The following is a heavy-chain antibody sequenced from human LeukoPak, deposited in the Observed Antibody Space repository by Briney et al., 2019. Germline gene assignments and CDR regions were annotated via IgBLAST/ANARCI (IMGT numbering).Heavy chain of an antibody. D-gene: IGHD4-11*01. Sequence: GGSLRLSCAASGFTFSSYWMHWVRPAPGKGLVWVSRTNSDGSSTSYADSVKGRFTISRDNAKDTLYLQMNSLRAEDTAVYYCARGGLPYGMDVWGQGTTVTVSS. CDR2: TNSDGSST. CDR1: GFTFSSYW. CDR3: ARGGLPYGMDV. J-gene: IGHJ6*02. V-gene: IGHV3-74*01.